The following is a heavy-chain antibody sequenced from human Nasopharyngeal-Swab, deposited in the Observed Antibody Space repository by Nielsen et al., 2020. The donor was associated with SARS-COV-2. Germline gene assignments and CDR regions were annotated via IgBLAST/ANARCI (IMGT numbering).Heavy chain of an antibody. D-gene: IGHD6-19*01. CDR1: GYTFTNYA. V-gene: IGHV7-4-1*02. J-gene: IGHJ4*02. CDR3: AREGDASVPGTLFYY. CDR2: INTNTGNP. Sequence: ASVKVSCKASGYTFTNYALNWVRQAPGQGLEWMGWINTNTGNPTYAQGFTGRFVFSLDTSVSTAYLQISGLKSEDTAVYRCAREGDASVPGTLFYYWGQGTQVTVSS.